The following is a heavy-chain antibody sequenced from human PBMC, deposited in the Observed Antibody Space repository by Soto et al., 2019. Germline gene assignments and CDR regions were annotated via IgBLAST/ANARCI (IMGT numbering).Heavy chain of an antibody. J-gene: IGHJ3*02. V-gene: IGHV4-31*03. CDR3: ASGPFHI. CDR2: LHHTGST. Sequence: QVQLQESGPGLLKPSQTLSLTCTVSGGSITSDGFYWTWIRQRPGKGLEWIAYLHHTGSTFYNPSLKSRLTISLDKSANRSSLKMTSVTAADTAIYFCASGPFHIWGQGTMVVVSS. CDR1: GGSITSDGFY.